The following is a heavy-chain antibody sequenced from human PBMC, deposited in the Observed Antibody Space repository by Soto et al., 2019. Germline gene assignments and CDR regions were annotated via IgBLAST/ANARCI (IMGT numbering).Heavy chain of an antibody. D-gene: IGHD6-13*01. CDR2: ISGSGGTT. CDR1: GFTFGSHA. CDR3: AKGGVAAARGYFDY. Sequence: EVQLLDSGGGLVQPGGSLRLSCTVSGFTFGSHAMSWVRQAPGKGLECVSGISGSGGTTFYADSVKGRFTISRDNSKKTLYLQMNSLRAEDTAVYYCAKGGVAAARGYFDYWGQGTLVTVSS. V-gene: IGHV3-23*01. J-gene: IGHJ4*03.